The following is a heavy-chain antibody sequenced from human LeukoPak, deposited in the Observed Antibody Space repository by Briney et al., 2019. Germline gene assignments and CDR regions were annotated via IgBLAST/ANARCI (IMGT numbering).Heavy chain of an antibody. D-gene: IGHD2-2*01. Sequence: GGSLRLSCAASGFTFSSYSMNWVRQAPGKGLEWVSYISSSSSTIYYADSVKGRFTISRDNAKNSLYLQMNSLRAEDTAVYYCARDGGIGRPGGYCSSTSCLYNFDYWGQGTLVTVSS. J-gene: IGHJ4*02. V-gene: IGHV3-48*01. CDR2: ISSSSSTI. CDR3: ARDGGIGRPGGYCSSTSCLYNFDY. CDR1: GFTFSSYS.